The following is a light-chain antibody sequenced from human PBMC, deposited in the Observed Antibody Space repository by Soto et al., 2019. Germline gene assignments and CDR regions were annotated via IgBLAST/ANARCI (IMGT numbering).Light chain of an antibody. V-gene: IGKV1-5*03. CDR3: LQYNSYYT. CDR1: QSISSW. CDR2: KAS. Sequence: DFQMTQSPSTLSASVGDRVTITCRASQSISSWLAWYQQKPGKAPKLLIYKASSLESGVPSRFSGSGSGTEFTLTISSLQPDDFATYYCLQYNSYYTFGQGTKLEIK. J-gene: IGKJ2*01.